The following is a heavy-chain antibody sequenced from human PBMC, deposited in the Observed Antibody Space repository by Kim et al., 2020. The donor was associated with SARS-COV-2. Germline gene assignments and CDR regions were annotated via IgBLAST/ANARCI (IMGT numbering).Heavy chain of an antibody. Sequence: TNYPPSPKSRVTVSVDTSNNPIALKMSSVTAADTAVYYCASGSGYNALDYWGQGTLVTVSS. D-gene: IGHD5-12*01. V-gene: IGHV4-59*09. J-gene: IGHJ4*02. CDR3: ASGSGYNALDY. CDR2: T.